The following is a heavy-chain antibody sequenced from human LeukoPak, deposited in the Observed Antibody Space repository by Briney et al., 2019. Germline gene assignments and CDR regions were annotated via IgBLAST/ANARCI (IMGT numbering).Heavy chain of an antibody. CDR3: AGDRGGSASHGFDALDI. Sequence: GGSLRLSCAASGFTFSNYWMNWVRHAPGKGLEWVANIKQDGGEKSYVDSVKGRFTISRDNAKNSLHLQMNSLRAENTAVYFCAGDRGGSASHGFDALDIWGQGRTVTVSS. CDR2: IKQDGGEK. D-gene: IGHD3-10*01. V-gene: IGHV3-7*01. J-gene: IGHJ3*02. CDR1: GFTFSNYW.